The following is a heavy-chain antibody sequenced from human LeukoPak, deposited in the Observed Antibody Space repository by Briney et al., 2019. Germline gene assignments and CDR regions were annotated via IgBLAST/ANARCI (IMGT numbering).Heavy chain of an antibody. Sequence: ASVKVSCKASGYTFPSYYMHWVRQAPGQGLEWMGIINPSGGSTSYAQKFQGRVTMTRDTSTSTVYMELSSLRSEDTAVYYCARADQHLLTTDYWGQGTLVTVSS. CDR1: GYTFPSYY. J-gene: IGHJ4*02. CDR3: ARADQHLLTTDY. CDR2: INPSGGST. V-gene: IGHV1-46*01. D-gene: IGHD4/OR15-4a*01.